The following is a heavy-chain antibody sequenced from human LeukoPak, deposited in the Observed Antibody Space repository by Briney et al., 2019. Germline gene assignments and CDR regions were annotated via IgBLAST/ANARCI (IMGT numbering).Heavy chain of an antibody. CDR3: ARNTGWIVY. V-gene: IGHV6-1*01. CDR1: GDSLSSIMNG. J-gene: IGHJ4*02. Sequence: SQTLSLTCALSGDSLSSIMNGSNSVRQSPSRGLEWLGRTYYRSKWYNDYAVSVKSRVTINPDTSKNQFSLQLDSVPPEDLAVYYRARNTGWIVYCGQGILVTVSS. CDR2: TYYRSKWYN. D-gene: IGHD6-19*01.